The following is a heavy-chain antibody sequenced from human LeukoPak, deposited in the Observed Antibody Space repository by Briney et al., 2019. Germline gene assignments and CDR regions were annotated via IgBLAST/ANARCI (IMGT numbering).Heavy chain of an antibody. D-gene: IGHD2-15*01. CDR3: ARERCSGGSCYSSYFQH. Sequence: GGSLRLSCAASGFSFSIYGMSWVRQAPGKGLEWVANIKQDGSEKYYVDSVKGRFTISRDNAKNSLYLQMNSLRAEDTAVYYCARERCSGGSCYSSYFQHWGQGTLVTVSS. CDR1: GFSFSIYG. V-gene: IGHV3-7*01. CDR2: IKQDGSEK. J-gene: IGHJ1*01.